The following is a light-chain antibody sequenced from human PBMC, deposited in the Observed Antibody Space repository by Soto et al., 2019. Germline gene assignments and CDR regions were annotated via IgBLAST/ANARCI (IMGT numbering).Light chain of an antibody. CDR1: QGISSW. CDR3: QQANSFPLT. Sequence: DIQMTHSPAALAGSXGGGVTIPXXASQGISSWLAWYQQKPGKAPKLLIYAASSLQSGVPSRFSGSGSGTDFTLTISSLQPEDFATYYCQQANSFPLTFGQGTRLETK. J-gene: IGKJ5*01. CDR2: AAS. V-gene: IGKV1-12*01.